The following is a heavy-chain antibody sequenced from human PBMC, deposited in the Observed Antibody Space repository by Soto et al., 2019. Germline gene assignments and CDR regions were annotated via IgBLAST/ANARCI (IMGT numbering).Heavy chain of an antibody. CDR1: GFTFNNAW. CDR2: MKSKSEGETT. Sequence: GGSLRLSCAASGFTFNNAWMGWVRQAPGQGLEWVGHMKSKSEGETTDYAAPVKGRFAISRDDSKNTVYLQMNSLTTEDTAVYYCTAQFYFDASGYSFDLWGQGTLVTVSS. J-gene: IGHJ4*02. D-gene: IGHD3-22*01. CDR3: TAQFYFDASGYSFDL. V-gene: IGHV3-15*01.